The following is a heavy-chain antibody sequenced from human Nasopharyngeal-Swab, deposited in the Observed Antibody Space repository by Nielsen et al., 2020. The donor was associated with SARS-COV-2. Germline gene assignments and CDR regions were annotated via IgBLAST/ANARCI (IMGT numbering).Heavy chain of an antibody. Sequence: GESLKISCKGSGYTFSSYAMSWVRQAPGKGLEWVSAISGSGGSTYYADSVKGRFTISRDNSKNSLYLQMNSLRDEDTAVYYCARDRWYYYDSSGEIDWGQGTLVTVSS. V-gene: IGHV3-23*01. CDR3: ARDRWYYYDSSGEID. D-gene: IGHD3-22*01. CDR2: ISGSGGST. J-gene: IGHJ4*02. CDR1: GYTFSSYA.